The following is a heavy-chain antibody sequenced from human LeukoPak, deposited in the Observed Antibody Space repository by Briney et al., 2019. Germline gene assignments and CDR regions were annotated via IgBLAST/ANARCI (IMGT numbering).Heavy chain of an antibody. V-gene: IGHV3-30*04. CDR3: ARDASESYYPGYYFDY. D-gene: IGHD1-26*01. CDR2: ISYDGSNK. J-gene: IGHJ4*02. CDR1: GFTFSSYA. Sequence: GGSLRLSCAASGFTFSSYAMHWVRQAPGKGLEWVAVISYDGSNKYYADSVKGRFTISRDNSKNTLYLQMNSLRAEDTAVYYCARDASESYYPGYYFDYWGQGTLVTVSS.